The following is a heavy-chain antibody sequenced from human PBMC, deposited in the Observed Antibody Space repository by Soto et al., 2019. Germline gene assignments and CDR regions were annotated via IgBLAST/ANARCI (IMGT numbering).Heavy chain of an antibody. Sequence: QVRLQQWGAGLLKPSETLSLTCAVYGGSFSGYYWSWIRQPPGKGLEWIGEINHSGSTNYNPSLKSRVTISVDTSKNQFSLKLSSVTAADTAVYYCARGYCSGGSCYSVFDYWGQGTLVTVSS. D-gene: IGHD2-15*01. CDR1: GGSFSGYY. J-gene: IGHJ4*02. CDR3: ARGYCSGGSCYSVFDY. V-gene: IGHV4-34*01. CDR2: INHSGST.